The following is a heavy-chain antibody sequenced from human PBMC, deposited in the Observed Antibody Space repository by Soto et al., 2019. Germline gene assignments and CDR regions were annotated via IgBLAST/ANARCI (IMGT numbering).Heavy chain of an antibody. J-gene: IGHJ4*02. CDR3: ARSGAGSGWL. D-gene: IGHD6-19*01. CDR2: ISYTGST. V-gene: IGHV4-61*01. CDR1: GGSVSSGHYY. Sequence: QVQLQESGPGLVRPSETLSLTCTVSGGSVSSGHYYWSWSRQPPGKGLEWIGYISYTGSTNYNPSLKSRVTISVDTSKNQFSLKMKSVTAADTAVYYCARSGAGSGWLGGQGTLVTVSS.